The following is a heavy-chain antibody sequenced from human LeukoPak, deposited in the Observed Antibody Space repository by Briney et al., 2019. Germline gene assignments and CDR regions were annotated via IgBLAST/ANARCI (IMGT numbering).Heavy chain of an antibody. CDR2: IIPTLATT. V-gene: IGHV1-69*06. CDR1: RGTFSSYA. Sequence: ASVKVSCKASRGTFSSYAISWVRQAPGQGLEWMGRIIPTLATTDYAQQFQGRVTITADKATSTAYMELTSLRSDDTAVYYCARDRADCSGGTCYNHRFDYWGQGTLATVSS. J-gene: IGHJ4*02. D-gene: IGHD2-15*01. CDR3: ARDRADCSGGTCYNHRFDY.